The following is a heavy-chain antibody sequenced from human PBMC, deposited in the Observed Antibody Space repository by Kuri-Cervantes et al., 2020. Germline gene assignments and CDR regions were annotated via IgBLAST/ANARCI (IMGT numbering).Heavy chain of an antibody. CDR3: ANRAVAGTTSGAFDI. J-gene: IGHJ3*02. CDR1: GYSFTNYW. CDR2: IYPADSDT. V-gene: IGHV5-51*01. Sequence: KVSCKGSGYSFTNYWIAWVRQMPGKGLEWMAIIYPADSDTRYSPSFQGQVTISADKSISTAYLQWSSLKASDTAMYYCANRAVAGTTSGAFDIWGQGTMVTVSS. D-gene: IGHD6-19*01.